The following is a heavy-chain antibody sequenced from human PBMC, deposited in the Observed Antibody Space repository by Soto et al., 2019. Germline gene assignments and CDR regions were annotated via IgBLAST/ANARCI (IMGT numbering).Heavy chain of an antibody. D-gene: IGHD6-13*01. CDR1: GYTLTELS. J-gene: IGHJ6*02. V-gene: IGHV1-24*01. CDR2: FDPEDGET. CDR3: ATEGPSSSFGYYGMDV. Sequence: RASVKVSCKVSGYTLTELSMHWVRQAPGKGLEWMGGFDPEDGETIYAQKFQGRVTMTEDTSTDTAYMELSSLRSEDTAVYYCATEGPSSSFGYYGMDVWGQGTTVTVSS.